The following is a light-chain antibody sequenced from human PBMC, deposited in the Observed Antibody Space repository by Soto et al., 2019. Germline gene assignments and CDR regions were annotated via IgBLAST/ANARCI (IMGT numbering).Light chain of an antibody. J-gene: IGLJ1*01. Sequence: QSVLTQPASGSGSPGQSITISCTGTSSDVGGYNYVSWYQQHPGKAPKPMIYDVSNRPSGVSNRFSGSKSGNTASLTISGLQAEDEADYYCSSYTSSSTYVFGTGTKVTVL. CDR1: SSDVGGYNY. CDR3: SSYTSSSTYV. CDR2: DVS. V-gene: IGLV2-14*01.